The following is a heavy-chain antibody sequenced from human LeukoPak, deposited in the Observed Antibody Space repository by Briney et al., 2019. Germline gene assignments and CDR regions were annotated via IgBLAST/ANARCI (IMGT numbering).Heavy chain of an antibody. CDR2: ISSSGSTI. Sequence: GGSLRLSCATSGFTFSDYYMSWIRQAPGKGLEWVSYISSSGSTIYYADSVKGRFTISRDNAKNSLYLQMNSLRAEDTAVYYCARALYYYYMDVWGKGTTVTVSS. V-gene: IGHV3-11*01. J-gene: IGHJ6*03. CDR1: GFTFSDYY. CDR3: ARALYYYYMDV.